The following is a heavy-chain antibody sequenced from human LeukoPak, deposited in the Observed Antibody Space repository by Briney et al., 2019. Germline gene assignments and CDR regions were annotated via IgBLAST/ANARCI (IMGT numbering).Heavy chain of an antibody. CDR1: GGSISSGGYY. CDR3: ARSSYYDFWSGYRAANWFDP. Sequence: SENLSLTCAVSGGSISSGGYYWSWIRQPPGKGLEWIGEINHSGSTNYNPSLKSRVTISVDTSKNQFSLKLSSVTAADTAVYYCARSSYYDFWSGYRAANWFDPWGQGTLVTVSS. CDR2: INHSGST. D-gene: IGHD3-3*01. J-gene: IGHJ5*02. V-gene: IGHV4-34*01.